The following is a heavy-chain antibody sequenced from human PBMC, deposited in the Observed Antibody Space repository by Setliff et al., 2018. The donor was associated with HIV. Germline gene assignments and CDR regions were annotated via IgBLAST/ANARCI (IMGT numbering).Heavy chain of an antibody. Sequence: ASVKVSCKASGYTFTTYSIYWVRQAPGQGLEWMGIISPSGCGTRDAQKFQGRISMTRDTSTSTVYLALSSLRSEDTAVYYCAGGGLLFGMMNYFDSWGQGTLVTVAS. CDR1: GYTFTTYS. CDR2: ISPSGCGT. D-gene: IGHD2-21*02. CDR3: AGGGLLFGMMNYFDS. J-gene: IGHJ4*02. V-gene: IGHV1-46*01.